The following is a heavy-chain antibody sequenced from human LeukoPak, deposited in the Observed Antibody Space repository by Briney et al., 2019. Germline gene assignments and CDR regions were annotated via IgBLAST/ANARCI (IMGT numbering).Heavy chain of an antibody. D-gene: IGHD5-18*01. Sequence: PGGSLRLSCAASGFTFSSYAMSWVRQALGKGLEWVSAISGSGGSTYYADSVKGRFTISRDNSKNTLYLQMNSLRAEDTAVYYCAKTEPGSYGPNYFDYWGQGTLVTVSS. V-gene: IGHV3-23*01. CDR1: GFTFSSYA. CDR2: ISGSGGST. CDR3: AKTEPGSYGPNYFDY. J-gene: IGHJ4*02.